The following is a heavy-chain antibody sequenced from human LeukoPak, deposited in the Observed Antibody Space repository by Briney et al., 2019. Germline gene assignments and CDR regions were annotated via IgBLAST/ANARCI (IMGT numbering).Heavy chain of an antibody. J-gene: IGHJ4*02. Sequence: GGSLRLSCAASGFTFSDYYMSWIRQAPGKGLEWVSYISSSGSTIYYADSVKGRFTISRDNAKNSLYLQMNSLRAEDTAVYYCAKDPRFPPYFDYWGQGTLVTVSS. D-gene: IGHD2-21*01. CDR1: GFTFSDYY. CDR2: ISSSGSTI. V-gene: IGHV3-11*01. CDR3: AKDPRFPPYFDY.